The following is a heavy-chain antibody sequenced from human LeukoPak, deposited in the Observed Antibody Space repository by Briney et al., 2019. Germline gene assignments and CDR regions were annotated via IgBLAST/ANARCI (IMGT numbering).Heavy chain of an antibody. J-gene: IGHJ4*02. D-gene: IGHD5-18*01. V-gene: IGHV1-2*02. CDR2: INPNSGDT. CDR1: GYTFTGYY. CDR3: ARGIQDTGSFDY. Sequence: ASVKVSCKASGYTFTGYYMHWVRQAPGQGLEWMGWINPNSGDTNYAQKFQGRVTMTRDTSITTAYMELSRLRSDDTAVYYCARGIQDTGSFDYWGQGTLVTVSS.